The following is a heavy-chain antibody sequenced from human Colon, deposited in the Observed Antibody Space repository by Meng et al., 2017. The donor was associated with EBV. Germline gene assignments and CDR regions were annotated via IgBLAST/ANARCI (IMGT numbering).Heavy chain of an antibody. CDR3: ARRVRGEPAAIDF. Sequence: VQLVEPGGGFATTGGSLRLYCAASGFAFTDYYMAWIRQAPGRGLENISFISDKGSVTYYADSVKGRFTISRDNARISLSLQMESLRAEDTAIYYCARRVRGEPAAIDFWGQGTLVTVSP. D-gene: IGHD2-2*01. CDR2: ISDKGSVT. J-gene: IGHJ4*02. CDR1: GFAFTDYY. V-gene: IGHV3-11*01.